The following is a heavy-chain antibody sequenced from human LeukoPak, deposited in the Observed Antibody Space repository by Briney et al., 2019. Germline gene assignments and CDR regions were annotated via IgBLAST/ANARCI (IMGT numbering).Heavy chain of an antibody. D-gene: IGHD3-3*01. CDR1: GFTFSSYA. J-gene: IGHJ3*02. Sequence: GGSLRLSCAASGFTFSSYAMSWARQAPGKGLEWVSAISGSGGSTYYADSVKGRFTISRDNSKNTLYLQMNSLRAEDTAVYYCAKLRSGNDAFDIWGQGTMVTVSS. CDR3: AKLRSGNDAFDI. V-gene: IGHV3-23*01. CDR2: ISGSGGST.